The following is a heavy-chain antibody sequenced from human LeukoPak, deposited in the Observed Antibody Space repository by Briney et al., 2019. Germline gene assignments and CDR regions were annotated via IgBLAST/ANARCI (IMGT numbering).Heavy chain of an antibody. V-gene: IGHV3-30*02. D-gene: IGHD3-22*01. CDR3: AKVVSGYSLDAFDI. J-gene: IGHJ3*02. CDR1: GFTFSSYG. CDR2: IWYDGSNK. Sequence: GGSLRLSCAASGFTFSSYGMHWVRQAPGKGLEWVAVIWYDGSNKYYADSVKGRFTISRDNSKNTLYLQMNSLRAEDTAVYYCAKVVSGYSLDAFDIWGQGTMVTVSS.